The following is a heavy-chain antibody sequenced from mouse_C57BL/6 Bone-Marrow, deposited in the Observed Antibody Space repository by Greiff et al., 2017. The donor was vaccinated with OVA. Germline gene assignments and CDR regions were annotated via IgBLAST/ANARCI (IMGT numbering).Heavy chain of an antibody. Sequence: VQLQQPGAELVKPGASVKMSCKASGYTFTSYWINWVKQRPGQGLEWIGDIYPGSGSTNYNEKFKGKATLTVDTSSSTAYMQLSSLTSEDSAVYYCSTMSTPYWYFDVWGTGTTVTVSS. D-gene: IGHD2-4*01. J-gene: IGHJ1*03. V-gene: IGHV1-55*01. CDR3: STMSTPYWYFDV. CDR2: IYPGSGST. CDR1: GYTFTSYW.